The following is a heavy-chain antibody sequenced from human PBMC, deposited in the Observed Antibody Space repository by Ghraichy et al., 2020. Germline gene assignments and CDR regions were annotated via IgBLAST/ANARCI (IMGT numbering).Heavy chain of an antibody. CDR3: ARGHSGYDWYFDY. D-gene: IGHD5-12*01. Sequence: SETLSLTCTVSGGSVSSGSYYWSWIRQPPGKGLEWIGYIYYSGSTNYNPSLKSRVTISVDTSKNQFSLKLSSVTAADTAVYYCARGHSGYDWYFDYWGQGTLVTVSS. CDR1: GGSVSSGSYY. CDR2: IYYSGST. V-gene: IGHV4-61*01. J-gene: IGHJ4*02.